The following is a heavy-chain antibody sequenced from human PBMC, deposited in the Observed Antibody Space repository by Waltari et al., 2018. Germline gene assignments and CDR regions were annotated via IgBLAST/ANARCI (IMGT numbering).Heavy chain of an antibody. CDR3: ARVRAGYGDYDYFDY. V-gene: IGHV3-53*02. CDR1: GFTVSSNY. D-gene: IGHD4-17*01. Sequence: EVQLVETGGGLIQPGGSLRLSCAASGFTVSSNYMSWVRPAPGKGLEWCSVSYSGCSTYYADSVKGRLTISRDNSKNTLYLQMNSLKAEDTAVYHCARVRAGYGDYDYFDYWGQGTLVTVSS. CDR2: SYSGCST. J-gene: IGHJ4*02.